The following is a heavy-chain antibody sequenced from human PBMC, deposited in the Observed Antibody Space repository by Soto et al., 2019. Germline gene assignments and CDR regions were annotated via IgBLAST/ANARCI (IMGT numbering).Heavy chain of an antibody. J-gene: IGHJ6*02. CDR1: GFTFDDYT. V-gene: IGHV3-43*01. CDR3: AKDSPLNYGMDV. CDR2: ISWDGGST. Sequence: GGSLRLSCAASGFTFDDYTMHWVRQAPGKGLEWVSLISWDGGSTYYADSVKGRFTISRGNSKNSLYLQMNSLRTEDTALYYCAKDSPLNYGMDVWGQGTTVTVSS.